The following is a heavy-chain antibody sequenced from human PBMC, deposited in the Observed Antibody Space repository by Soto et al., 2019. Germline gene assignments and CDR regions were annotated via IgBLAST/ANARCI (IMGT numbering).Heavy chain of an antibody. Sequence: QVQLVESGGGVVQPGRSLRLSCAASGFTFSSYAMHWVRQAPGKGLEWVAVISYDGSNKYYADSVKGRFTISRDNSKNTLYRQMNSLRAEDTAVYYCARSRGPSRIYYYYGMDVWGQGTTVTVSS. J-gene: IGHJ6*02. CDR2: ISYDGSNK. CDR3: ARSRGPSRIYYYYGMDV. CDR1: GFTFSSYA. V-gene: IGHV3-30-3*01.